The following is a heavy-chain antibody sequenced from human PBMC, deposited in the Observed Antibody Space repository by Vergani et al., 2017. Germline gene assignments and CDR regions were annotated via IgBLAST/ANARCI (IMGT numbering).Heavy chain of an antibody. CDR3: AKDSVYSSSSYGMDV. V-gene: IGHV3-30*18. CDR2: ISYDGSNK. CDR1: GFTFSSYG. Sequence: QVQLVESGGGVVQPGRSLRLSCAASGFTFSSYGMHWVRQAPGKGLEWVAVISYDGSNKYYADSVKGRFTISRDNSKNTLYLQMNSLRAEDTAVYYCAKDSVYSSSSYGMDVWGQGTTVTVSS. J-gene: IGHJ6*02. D-gene: IGHD6-6*01.